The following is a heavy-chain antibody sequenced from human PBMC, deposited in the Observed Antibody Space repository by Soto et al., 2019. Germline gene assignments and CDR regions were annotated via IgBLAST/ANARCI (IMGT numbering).Heavy chain of an antibody. D-gene: IGHD3-16*01. CDR2: ISSSSSTI. Sequence: GGSLRLSCAASGFTFSSYSMNWVRQAPGKGLEWVSYISSSSSTIYYPDSVKGRFTISRDNAKNSLYLQMNSLRAEDTAAYYFARDSSSKYDYSWGSRWHWGQGTLVTVSS. V-gene: IGHV3-48*01. J-gene: IGHJ4*02. CDR1: GFTFSSYS. CDR3: ARDSSSKYDYSWGSRWH.